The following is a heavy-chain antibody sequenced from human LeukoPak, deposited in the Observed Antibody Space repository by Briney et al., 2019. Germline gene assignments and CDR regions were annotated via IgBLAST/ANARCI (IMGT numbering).Heavy chain of an antibody. V-gene: IGHV3-7*03. CDR2: MKQDGSEK. Sequence: GGSLRLSCVASGFTFRSYWMSWVRQAPGKGLEWVANMKQDGSEKYYVDSVKGRFTISRDNAKNSLYLQMNSLRAEDTAVYYCARGGAVAASYYFDYWGQGTLVTVSS. J-gene: IGHJ4*02. CDR3: ARGGAVAASYYFDY. CDR1: GFTFRSYW. D-gene: IGHD6-19*01.